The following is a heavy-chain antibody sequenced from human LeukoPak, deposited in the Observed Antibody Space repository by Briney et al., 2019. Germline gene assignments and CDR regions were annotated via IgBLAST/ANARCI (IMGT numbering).Heavy chain of an antibody. Sequence: GGSLRLSCAASGFTFSSYGMHWVRQAPGKGLEWVAFIRYDGSNKYYADSVKGRFTISRDNSKNTLYLQMNSLRAEDTAVYYCAKEFLGAWYYFDYWGLGTLVTVSS. D-gene: IGHD1-26*01. CDR1: GFTFSSYG. V-gene: IGHV3-30*02. CDR3: AKEFLGAWYYFDY. J-gene: IGHJ4*02. CDR2: IRYDGSNK.